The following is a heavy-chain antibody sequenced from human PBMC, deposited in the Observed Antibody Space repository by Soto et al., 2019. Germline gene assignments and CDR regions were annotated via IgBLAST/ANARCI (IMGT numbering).Heavy chain of an antibody. J-gene: IGHJ4*02. CDR2: TIPIIGTT. Sequence: QVQLVQSGAEVKKPGSSVKVSSKACGDALSTHGISWMRQAPGQGLEWMGGTIPIIGTTDYAEKFQGRVTITADESTTTSYMELSSLRPDDTAVYYCAAGDSSDTGAHWGQGTLVTVSS. D-gene: IGHD5-18*01. V-gene: IGHV1-69*01. CDR1: GDALSTHG. CDR3: AAGDSSDTGAH.